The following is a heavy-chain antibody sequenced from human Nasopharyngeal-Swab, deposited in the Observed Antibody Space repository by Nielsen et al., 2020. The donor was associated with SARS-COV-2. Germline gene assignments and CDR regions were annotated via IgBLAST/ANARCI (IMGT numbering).Heavy chain of an antibody. J-gene: IGHJ4*02. D-gene: IGHD6-19*01. CDR3: AGHSGWRGPDN. CDR2: THHDGTT. V-gene: IGHV4-4*02. Sequence: SETLSLTCAVSDGSIVSYEWWTCVRHSPGKLLEWMGETHHDGTTYYNASLRSRVTISVDKSKDQISLKLSFVTAADTAVYYCAGHSGWRGPDNWGQGTLVTVSS. CDR1: DGSIVSYEW.